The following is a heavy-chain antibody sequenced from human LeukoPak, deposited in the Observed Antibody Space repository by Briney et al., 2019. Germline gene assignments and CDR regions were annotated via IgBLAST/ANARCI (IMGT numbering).Heavy chain of an antibody. CDR1: GFTFSSYW. D-gene: IGHD6-19*01. Sequence: GSLRLSCVASGFTFSSYWMTWVRQPPGKGLEWIGEINHSGSTNYNPSLKSRVTISVDTSKNQFSLKLSSVTAADTAVYYCARHLLSSGWYNWFDPWGQGTLVTVSS. J-gene: IGHJ5*02. CDR3: ARHLLSSGWYNWFDP. V-gene: IGHV4-34*01. CDR2: INHSGST.